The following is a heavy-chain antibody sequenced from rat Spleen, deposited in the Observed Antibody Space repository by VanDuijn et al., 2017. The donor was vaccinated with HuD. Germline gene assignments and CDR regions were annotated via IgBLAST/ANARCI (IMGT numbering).Heavy chain of an antibody. D-gene: IGHD1-5*01. Sequence: EVRLVESGGDLVRPGRSLKLSCAASGFTFSDYNMAWVRQAPKKGLEWVATISNDGSSTFYRDSVKGRFTISRDDAKNTLYLQMDSLRSEDTATYYCTTGTLGTTLSWFAYWGQGTLVTVSS. J-gene: IGHJ3*01. V-gene: IGHV5-7*01. CDR3: TTGTLGTTLSWFAY. CDR1: GFTFSDYN. CDR2: ISNDGSST.